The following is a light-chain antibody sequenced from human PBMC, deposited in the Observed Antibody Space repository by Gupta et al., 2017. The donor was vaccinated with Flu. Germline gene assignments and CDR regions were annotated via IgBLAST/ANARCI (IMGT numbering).Light chain of an antibody. Sequence: QSALTQPASGSGSPGQSITISCTGTSSDVGGYNYVSWYQQHPGKAPKLMIYEVSNRPSGVSNRFSGSKSGNPASLTISGLQAEDEADYYCSSYTSSSTPWVFGGGTKLTVL. J-gene: IGLJ3*02. CDR1: SSDVGGYNY. CDR3: SSYTSSSTPWV. CDR2: EVS. V-gene: IGLV2-14*01.